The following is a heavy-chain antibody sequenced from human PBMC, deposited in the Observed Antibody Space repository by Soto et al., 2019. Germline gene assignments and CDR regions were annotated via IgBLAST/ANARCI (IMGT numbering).Heavy chain of an antibody. CDR1: GFIFSDYS. Sequence: EVQLVESGGGLVKPGESLRLSCVASGFIFSDYSMNWVRQAPGKGLEWVSSITGGSSYIHYADSVKGRFTISRDNAKNSLSLQMNSLRAEDTAVYYCARVRRWVPLPLKYRFGMDVWGQGTTVNVSS. CDR2: ITGGSSYI. J-gene: IGHJ6*02. D-gene: IGHD2-2*01. CDR3: ARVRRWVPLPLKYRFGMDV. V-gene: IGHV3-21*01.